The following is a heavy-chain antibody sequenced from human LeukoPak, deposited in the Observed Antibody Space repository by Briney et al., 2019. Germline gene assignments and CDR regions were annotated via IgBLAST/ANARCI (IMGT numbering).Heavy chain of an antibody. CDR3: AREPGIAVAGSDAFDI. V-gene: IGHV1-24*01. CDR1: GYTLTELS. J-gene: IGHJ3*02. Sequence: ASVKVSCKVSGYTLTELSMHWVRQAPGKGLEWMGGFDPEDGETIYAQKFQGRVTMTEDTSTDTAYMELSSLRSEDTAVYYCAREPGIAVAGSDAFDIWGQGTMVTVSS. D-gene: IGHD6-19*01. CDR2: FDPEDGET.